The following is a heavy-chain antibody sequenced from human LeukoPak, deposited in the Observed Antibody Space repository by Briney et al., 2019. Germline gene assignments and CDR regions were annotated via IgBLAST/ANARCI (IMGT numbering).Heavy chain of an antibody. CDR1: GFTFSSYA. Sequence: GRSLRLSCAASGFTFSSYAMHWVRQAPGKGLEWVAVISYDGSNKYYADSVKGRFTISRDNSKNTLYLQMNSLRAEDTAVYYCARAGIAAAGVLDYWGQGALVTVSS. CDR3: ARAGIAAAGVLDY. CDR2: ISYDGSNK. D-gene: IGHD6-13*01. J-gene: IGHJ4*02. V-gene: IGHV3-30-3*01.